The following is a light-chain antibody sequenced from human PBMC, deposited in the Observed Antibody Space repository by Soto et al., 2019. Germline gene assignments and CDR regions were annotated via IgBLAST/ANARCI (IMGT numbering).Light chain of an antibody. CDR3: CSYAGGNTFV. J-gene: IGLJ1*01. CDR1: SSDVGGYHL. V-gene: IGLV2-23*01. CDR2: EGS. Sequence: QSALPQPASVSGSPGQSITFSCTGTSSDVGGYHLVSWYQQHPGKAPKLLIYEGSERPSGVSNRFSGSKSGNTASLTISGLQAEDEADYYCCSYAGGNTFVFGTGTKVTVL.